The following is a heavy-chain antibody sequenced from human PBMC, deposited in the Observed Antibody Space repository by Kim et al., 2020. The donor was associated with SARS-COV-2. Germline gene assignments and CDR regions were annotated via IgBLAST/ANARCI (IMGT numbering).Heavy chain of an antibody. Sequence: GGSLGLSCVASGFTSSSYWMSWVRQPPGKGLEWVANIKKDGSEKYYVDSVKGRFTISRDNAKNSLYLQMDSLRAEDTAVYYCVREWVTEKSSFDYWGQGTLVTVSS. V-gene: IGHV3-7*01. CDR1: GFTSSSYW. CDR2: IKKDGSEK. CDR3: VREWVTEKSSFDY. J-gene: IGHJ4*02. D-gene: IGHD2-21*02.